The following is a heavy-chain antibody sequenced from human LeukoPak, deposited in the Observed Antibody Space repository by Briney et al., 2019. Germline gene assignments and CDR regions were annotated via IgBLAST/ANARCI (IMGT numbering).Heavy chain of an antibody. Sequence: ASVKVSCKASGYTFTSYDINWVRQATGQGLEWVGWMNPNSGNTDYAQKFQGRVTMTKNTSISTAYMDLTSLRSEDTAVYYCARALSWTTESYYYMDVWGKGTTVTVS. CDR1: GYTFTSYD. CDR2: MNPNSGNT. V-gene: IGHV1-8*01. D-gene: IGHD3/OR15-3a*01. J-gene: IGHJ6*03. CDR3: ARALSWTTESYYYMDV.